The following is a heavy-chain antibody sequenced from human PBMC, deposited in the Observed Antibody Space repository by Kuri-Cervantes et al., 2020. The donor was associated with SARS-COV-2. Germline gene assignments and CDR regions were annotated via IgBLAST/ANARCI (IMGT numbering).Heavy chain of an antibody. V-gene: IGHV4-59*01. CDR2: IYYSGST. J-gene: IGHJ6*02. CDR1: GGSISSYY. CDR3: ARGCYCSGGSCYSVYYYYYYGMDV. D-gene: IGHD2-15*01. Sequence: GSLRLSCTVSGGSISSYYWSWIRQPPGKGLEWIGYIYYSGSTNYNPSLKSRVTISVDTSKNQFSLKLSSVTAADTAVYYCARGCYCSGGSCYSVYYYYYYGMDVWGQGTTVTVSS.